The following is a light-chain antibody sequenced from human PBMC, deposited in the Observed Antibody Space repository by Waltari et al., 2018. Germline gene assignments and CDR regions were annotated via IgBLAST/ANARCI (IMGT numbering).Light chain of an antibody. CDR2: WAS. V-gene: IGKV4-1*01. CDR3: QQYYSTPLT. Sequence: DIVMTQSPDSLAVSLGERATINCKSSQSVLYSSNNKNYLAWYPQKPGQPPKLLIYWASTLESGVPDRFSGSGSGTDFTLTISSLQAEDVAVYYCQQYYSTPLTFGGGTKVEIK. J-gene: IGKJ4*01. CDR1: QSVLYSSNNKNY.